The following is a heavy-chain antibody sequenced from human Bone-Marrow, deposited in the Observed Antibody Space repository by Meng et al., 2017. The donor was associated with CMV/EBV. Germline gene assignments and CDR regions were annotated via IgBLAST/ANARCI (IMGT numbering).Heavy chain of an antibody. V-gene: IGHV3-7*01. CDR2: IKQDGSEK. Sequence: GESLKISCAASGFTFSSYWMSWVRQAPGKGLEWVANIKQDGSEKYYVDSVKGRFTISRDNAKNSLYLQMNSLRAEDTAVYYCAREGNYLGFDYWGQGTLVTVSS. D-gene: IGHD1-7*01. CDR1: GFTFSSYW. CDR3: AREGNYLGFDY. J-gene: IGHJ4*02.